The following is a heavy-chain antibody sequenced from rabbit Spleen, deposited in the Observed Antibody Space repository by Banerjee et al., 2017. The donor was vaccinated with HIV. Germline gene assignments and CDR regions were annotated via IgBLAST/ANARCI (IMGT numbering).Heavy chain of an antibody. D-gene: IGHD4-1*01. CDR2: IDNSDAST. CDR1: GFSFSSGYD. CDR3: ARDMSHSGWNLDL. Sequence: QSLEESGGDLVKPGASLTLTCTASGFSFSSGYDMCWVRLAPGKGLVLIGCIDNSDASTYYASWVKGRFTISKTSSTTVTLQMTSLTAADTATYFCARDMSHSGWNLDLWGPGTLVTVS. J-gene: IGHJ6*01. V-gene: IGHV1S40*01.